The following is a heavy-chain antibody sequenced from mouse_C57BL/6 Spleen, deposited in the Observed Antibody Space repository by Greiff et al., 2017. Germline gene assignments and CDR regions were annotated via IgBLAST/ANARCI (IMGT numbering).Heavy chain of an antibody. Sequence: VQLHQPGAELVKPGASVKLSCKASGYTFTSYWMHWVKQRPGQGLEWIGMIHPNSGSTNYNETFKSKATLNVDKSSITAYMQLSSLTSEDSAVYYCSTMVTTGYAMDYWGQGTSVTVSS. D-gene: IGHD2-2*01. CDR3: STMVTTGYAMDY. CDR1: GYTFTSYW. J-gene: IGHJ4*01. V-gene: IGHV1-64*01. CDR2: IHPNSGST.